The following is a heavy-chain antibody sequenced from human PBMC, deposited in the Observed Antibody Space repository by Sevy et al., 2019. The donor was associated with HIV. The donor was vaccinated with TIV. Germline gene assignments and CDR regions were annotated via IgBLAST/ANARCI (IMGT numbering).Heavy chain of an antibody. D-gene: IGHD2-15*01. Sequence: PSVKVSCKVSGYTLTELSMHWVRQAPGKGLEWMGGFDPEDGETVYAQKFQGRVTVTEDTSTDTAYMELSSLRSEDTAVYYCATNSRYFSGSTFYSAEGLFDPWGQGTLVTVSS. CDR1: GYTLTELS. CDR3: ATNSRYFSGSTFYSAEGLFDP. CDR2: FDPEDGET. V-gene: IGHV1-24*01. J-gene: IGHJ5*02.